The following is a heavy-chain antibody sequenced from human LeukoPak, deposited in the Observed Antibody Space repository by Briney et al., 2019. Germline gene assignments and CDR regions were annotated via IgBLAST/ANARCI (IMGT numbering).Heavy chain of an antibody. D-gene: IGHD3-9*01. CDR3: ARMKRYFDWSPLLGWFDP. CDR2: ISSSGSTI. J-gene: IGHJ5*02. CDR1: GFTFSSYE. Sequence: PGGSLRLSCAASGFTFSSYEMNWVRQAPGKGLEWVSYISSSGSTIYYADSVKGQFTISRDNAKNSLYLQMNSLRAEDTAVYYCARMKRYFDWSPLLGWFDPWGQGTLVTVSS. V-gene: IGHV3-48*03.